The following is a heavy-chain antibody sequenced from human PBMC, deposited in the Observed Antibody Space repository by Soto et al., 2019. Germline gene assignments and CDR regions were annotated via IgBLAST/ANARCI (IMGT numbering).Heavy chain of an antibody. D-gene: IGHD3-22*01. CDR2: IYYTGST. Sequence: SETLSLTCTVSGGSISSGDYYWSWIRQPPGKGLEWIGYIYYTGSTNYNPSLKSRVTISVDTSKNQFSLKLSSVTAADTAVYYCARDTDYYDSSGNYYVMDYWGQGTLVTVSS. CDR1: GGSISSGDYY. V-gene: IGHV4-30-4*01. CDR3: ARDTDYYDSSGNYYVMDY. J-gene: IGHJ4*02.